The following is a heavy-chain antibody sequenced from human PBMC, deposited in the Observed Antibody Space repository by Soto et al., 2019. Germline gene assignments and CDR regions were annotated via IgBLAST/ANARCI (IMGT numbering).Heavy chain of an antibody. CDR3: ARAIFGVVISNGMDV. J-gene: IGHJ6*02. D-gene: IGHD3-3*01. V-gene: IGHV1-18*04. Sequence: ASVKVSCKASGYTFTSYGISWVRQAPGQGLEWMGWISAYNGNTNYAQKLQGRVTMTTDTSTSTAYMELRSLRSDDTAVYYCARAIFGVVISNGMDVWGQGTTVTAP. CDR2: ISAYNGNT. CDR1: GYTFTSYG.